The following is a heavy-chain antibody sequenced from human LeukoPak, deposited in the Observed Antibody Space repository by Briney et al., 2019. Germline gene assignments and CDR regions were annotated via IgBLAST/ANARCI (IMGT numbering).Heavy chain of an antibody. CDR1: GGSFSGYY. V-gene: IGHV4-34*01. CDR3: RHSSNYYGMDV. Sequence: SGTLSLTCAVYGGSFSGYYWSWIRQPPGKGLEWIGEINHSGSTNYNPSLKSRVTISVDTSKNQFSLKLSSVTAADTAVYYCRHSSNYYGMDVWGQGTTVTVSS. J-gene: IGHJ6*02. CDR2: INHSGST. D-gene: IGHD5-18*01.